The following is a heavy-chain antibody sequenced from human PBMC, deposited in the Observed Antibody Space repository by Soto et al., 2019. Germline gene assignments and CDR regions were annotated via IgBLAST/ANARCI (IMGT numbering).Heavy chain of an antibody. D-gene: IGHD6-13*01. Sequence: TLSLTCTVSGGSISSSSYYWGWIRQPPGKGLEWIGSIYYSGSTYYNPSLKSRVTISVDTSKNQFSLKLSSVTAADTAVYYCARGLAAAGILYXDYWGQGTLVTVSS. CDR1: GGSISSSSYY. J-gene: IGHJ4*02. CDR3: ARGLAAAGILYXDY. CDR2: IYYSGST. V-gene: IGHV4-39*01.